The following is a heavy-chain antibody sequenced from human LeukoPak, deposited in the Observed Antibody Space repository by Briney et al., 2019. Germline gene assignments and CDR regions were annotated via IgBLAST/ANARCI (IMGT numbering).Heavy chain of an antibody. CDR3: ARVEEAVAGTRATYYFDY. J-gene: IGHJ4*02. CDR1: GFTFSSYS. CDR2: ISSSSSYI. V-gene: IGHV3-21*05. Sequence: GGSLRLSCAASGFTFSSYSMNWVRQAPGKGLEWVSYISSSSSYIYYADSVKGRFTISRDNAKNSLYLQMNSLRAEDTAVYYCARVEEAVAGTRATYYFDYWGQGTLVTVSS. D-gene: IGHD6-19*01.